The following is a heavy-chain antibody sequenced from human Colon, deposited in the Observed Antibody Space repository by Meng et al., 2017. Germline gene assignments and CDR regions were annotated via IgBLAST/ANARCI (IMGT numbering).Heavy chain of an antibody. D-gene: IGHD3-10*01. V-gene: IGHV1-69*13. CDR1: GGAFSTYA. Sequence: SVKVSCKTSGGAFSTYAINWVRQAPGQGLEWMRGIIPIFGTPNYAQKFKGRVTITADESTSTAYLELSSLGSEDTAVYFCARARGNWMGQYYYAFDVWGQGTTVTVSS. J-gene: IGHJ6*02. CDR3: ARARGNWMGQYYYAFDV. CDR2: IIPIFGTP.